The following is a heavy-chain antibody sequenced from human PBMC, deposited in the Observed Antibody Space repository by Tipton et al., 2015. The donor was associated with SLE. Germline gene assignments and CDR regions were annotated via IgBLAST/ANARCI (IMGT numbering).Heavy chain of an antibody. CDR1: GFTFSSYS. J-gene: IGHJ3*02. V-gene: IGHV3-23*01. CDR2: ISGGGGRI. Sequence: GSLRLSCAASGFTFSSYSMNWVRQAPGKGLEWVSGISGGGGRIYYADSVKGRFSISRDNSKSTVFLQMNSLRAEDTAVYYCAKFETYYDVLTAYGDAFDIWGQGTMATVSS. CDR3: AKFETYYDVLTAYGDAFDI. D-gene: IGHD3-9*01.